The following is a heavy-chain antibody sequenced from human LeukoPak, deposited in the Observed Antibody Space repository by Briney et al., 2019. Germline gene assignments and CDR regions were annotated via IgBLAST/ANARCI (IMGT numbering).Heavy chain of an antibody. D-gene: IGHD3-10*02. Sequence: GGSLRLSCAVSGFPFTDYWMTWVRQAPGKGLEWVSYISSSGSTIYYADSVKGRFTISRDNAKNSLYLQMNSLRAEDTAVYYCAELGITMIGGVWGKGTTVTISS. J-gene: IGHJ6*04. CDR2: ISSSGSTI. CDR1: GFPFTDYW. V-gene: IGHV3-48*04. CDR3: AELGITMIGGV.